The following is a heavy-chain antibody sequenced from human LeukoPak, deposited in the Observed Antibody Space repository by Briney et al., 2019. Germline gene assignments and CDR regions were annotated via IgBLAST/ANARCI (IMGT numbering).Heavy chain of an antibody. D-gene: IGHD6-19*01. CDR1: GYTFTGYY. Sequence: VSVKVSCKASGYTFTGYYMHWVRQAPGQGLEWMGRINPNSGGTNYAQKFQGRVTMTRDTSISTAYMELSRLRSDDTAVYYCARVKAVAGTRGAFDIWGQGTMVTVSS. CDR3: ARVKAVAGTRGAFDI. J-gene: IGHJ3*02. CDR2: INPNSGGT. V-gene: IGHV1-2*06.